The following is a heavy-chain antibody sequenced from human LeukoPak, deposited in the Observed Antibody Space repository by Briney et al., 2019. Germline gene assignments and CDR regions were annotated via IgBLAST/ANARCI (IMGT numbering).Heavy chain of an antibody. CDR1: GFTFSNAW. V-gene: IGHV3-15*07. D-gene: IGHD3-22*01. CDR2: IKSKTDGGTT. CDR3: MVYDTSGYYYEIFDY. Sequence: PGGSLRLSCAASGFTFSNAWMNWVRQAPGKGLEWFGRIKSKTDGGTTDYAAPVKGRFTISRDDSKNTLYLQMNSLKTEDTAVYYCMVYDTSGYYYEIFDYWGQGTLVTVSS. J-gene: IGHJ4*02.